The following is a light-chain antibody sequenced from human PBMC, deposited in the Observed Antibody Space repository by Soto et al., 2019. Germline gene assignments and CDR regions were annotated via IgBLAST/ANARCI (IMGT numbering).Light chain of an antibody. V-gene: IGKV1-39*01. CDR3: QQSYSIWT. Sequence: DIQMTQSPSSLSASVGDRVTITCRASQSISSYLNWYQQKPGKAPKLLIYAASSLQSGVPSRFSGSGSGTDVTLTISSLQPEDFPTYYCQQSYSIWTFGQGTKVEIK. CDR2: AAS. CDR1: QSISSY. J-gene: IGKJ1*01.